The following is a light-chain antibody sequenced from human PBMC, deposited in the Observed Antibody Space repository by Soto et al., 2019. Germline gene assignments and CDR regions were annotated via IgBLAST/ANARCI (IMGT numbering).Light chain of an antibody. Sequence: DIQMTQSPSTLSASVGDRDTITCRASQSISSWLAWYQQKPGKAPKLLIYDASSLESGVPSRFSGSGSGTEFTLTISSLQPDDFATYYCQQYKSYSGTFGQGTKVEIK. CDR3: QQYKSYSGT. V-gene: IGKV1-5*01. CDR1: QSISSW. CDR2: DAS. J-gene: IGKJ1*01.